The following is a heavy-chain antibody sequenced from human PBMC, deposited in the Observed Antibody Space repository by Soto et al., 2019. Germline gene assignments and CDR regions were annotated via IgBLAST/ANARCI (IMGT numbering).Heavy chain of an antibody. Sequence: QITLKESGPPLVKPTQTLTLTCTFSGFSLSTSGVGVGWVRQPPGKALEWLALIHWDDDRRYSPSLKTRLTVTKDTSKNQVVLTMTNMDPVDTATYYCAHRRRTVTPYYFDYWGQGTLVTVSS. CDR2: IHWDDDR. J-gene: IGHJ4*02. CDR1: GFSLSTSGVG. D-gene: IGHD4-17*01. V-gene: IGHV2-5*02. CDR3: AHRRRTVTPYYFDY.